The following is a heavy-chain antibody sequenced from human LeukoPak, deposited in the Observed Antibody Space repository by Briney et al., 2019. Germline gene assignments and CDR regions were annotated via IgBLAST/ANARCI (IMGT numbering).Heavy chain of an antibody. J-gene: IGHJ4*02. V-gene: IGHV4-39*01. CDR1: CGSISSSSYY. CDR2: IYYSGST. D-gene: IGHD2-21*02. Sequence: PSETLSLTCTVSCGSISSSSYYWGWLRQPPGKGLEWIGRIYYSGSTYYNPSLKSRVTISVDTSKYQFSLKLTSVTAADTAVYYCARHGHHGDHDYWGQGTLVTVSS. CDR3: ARHGHHGDHDY.